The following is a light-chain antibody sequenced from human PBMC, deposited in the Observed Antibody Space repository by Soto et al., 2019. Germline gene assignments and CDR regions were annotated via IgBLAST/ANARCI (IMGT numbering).Light chain of an antibody. J-gene: IGLJ3*02. Sequence: QSVLTQPPSVSGAPGQRVTISCTGSSSNIGAGYDVHWYQQLPGTAPKLLIYGNSNRPSGDPDRFSGSKSGTSASLAITGLQAEDEPDYYCQSYDSSLSGSVFGGGTKLTVL. CDR3: QSYDSSLSGSV. V-gene: IGLV1-40*01. CDR2: GNS. CDR1: SSNIGAGYD.